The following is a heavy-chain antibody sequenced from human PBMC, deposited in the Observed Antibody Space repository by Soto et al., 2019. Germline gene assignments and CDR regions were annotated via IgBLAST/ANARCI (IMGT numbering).Heavy chain of an antibody. CDR1: GGTFSSYA. V-gene: IGHV1-69*13. CDR3: AITPTTQSYYYYGMDV. Sequence: ASVKVSCKASGGTFSSYAISWVRQAPGQGLEWMGGIIPIFGTANYAQKFQGRVTITADESTSTAYMELSSLRSGDTAVYYCAITPTTQSYYYYGMDVWGQGTTVTVSS. CDR2: IIPIFGTA. J-gene: IGHJ6*02.